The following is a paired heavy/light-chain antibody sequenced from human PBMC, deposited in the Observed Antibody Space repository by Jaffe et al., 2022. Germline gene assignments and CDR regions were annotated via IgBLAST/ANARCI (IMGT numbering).Light chain of an antibody. CDR3: QQYGSSPQT. CDR1: QSVSSSY. CDR2: GAS. Sequence: EIVLTQSPGTLSLSPGERATLSCRASQSVSSSYLAWYQQKPGQAPRLLIYGASSRATGIPDRFSGSGSGTDFTLTISRLEPEDFAVYYCQQYGSSPQTFGQGTKLEIK. V-gene: IGKV3-20*01. J-gene: IGKJ2*01.
Heavy chain of an antibody. CDR1: GYSISSGYY. V-gene: IGHV4-38-2*01. CDR2: IYHSGST. Sequence: QVQLQESGPGLVKPSETLSLTCAVSGYSISSGYYWGWIRQPPGKGLEWIGSIYHSGSTYYNPSLKSRVTISVDTSKNQFSLKLSSVTAADTAVYYCARGFWPVRLERGDAFDIWGQGTMVTVSS. J-gene: IGHJ3*02. D-gene: IGHD1-1*01. CDR3: ARGFWPVRLERGDAFDI.